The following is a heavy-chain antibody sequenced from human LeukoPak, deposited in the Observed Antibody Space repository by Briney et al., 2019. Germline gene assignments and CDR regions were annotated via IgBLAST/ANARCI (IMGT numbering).Heavy chain of an antibody. J-gene: IGHJ3*02. V-gene: IGHV3-64*01. D-gene: IGHD5-12*01. Sequence: GGSLRLSCAASGFTFSSYAMHWVRQAPGKGLEYVSAIGSNGGSTYYASSVKGRFTISRDNAKNSLYLQMNSLRAEDTAVFYGVRNWRSIVATPGAFDIRGQGTMVTVSS. CDR1: GFTFSSYA. CDR3: VRNWRSIVATPGAFDI. CDR2: IGSNGGST.